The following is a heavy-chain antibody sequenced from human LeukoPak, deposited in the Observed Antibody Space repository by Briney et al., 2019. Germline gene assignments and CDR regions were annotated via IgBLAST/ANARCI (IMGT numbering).Heavy chain of an antibody. CDR2: ISAYNGNT. CDR1: GGTFSSYA. CDR3: ATNIAAAGSFDY. V-gene: IGHV1-18*01. Sequence: ASVKVSCKASGGTFSSYAISWVRQAPGQGLEWMGWISAYNGNTNYAQNLQGRVTMTTDTSTSTAYMELRSLRSDDTAMYYCATNIAAAGSFDYWGQGTLVTVSS. D-gene: IGHD6-13*01. J-gene: IGHJ4*02.